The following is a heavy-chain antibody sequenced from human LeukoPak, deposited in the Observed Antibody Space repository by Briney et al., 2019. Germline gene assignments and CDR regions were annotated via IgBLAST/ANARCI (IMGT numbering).Heavy chain of an antibody. D-gene: IGHD3-10*01. Sequence: SETLSLTRTVSGGSISSSSYYWGWIRQPPGKGLEWIGSIYYSGSTYYNPSLKSRVTISVDTSKNQFSLKLSSVTAADTAVYYCARGWGYYGSGSYYNAVDYWGQGTLVTVSS. CDR2: IYYSGST. CDR3: ARGWGYYGSGSYYNAVDY. CDR1: GGSISSSSYY. J-gene: IGHJ4*02. V-gene: IGHV4-39*07.